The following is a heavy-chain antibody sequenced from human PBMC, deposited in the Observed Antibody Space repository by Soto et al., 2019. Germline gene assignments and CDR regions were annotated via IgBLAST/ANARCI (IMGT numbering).Heavy chain of an antibody. CDR2: IHHSGST. CDR1: CGSVRSSNNW. J-gene: IGHJ6*02. V-gene: IGHV4-4*02. Sequence: SETLSLTCAVSCGSVRSSNNWWSWVRQPPGKGLEWIGEIHHSGSTNYNPSLKSRVTISVDKSKNQFSLKLDSVTAADTAVYYCARKIYCMDVWGQGTTVTVSS. CDR3: ARKIYCMDV.